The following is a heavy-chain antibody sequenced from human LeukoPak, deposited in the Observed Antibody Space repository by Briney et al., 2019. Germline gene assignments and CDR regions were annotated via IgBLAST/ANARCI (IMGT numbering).Heavy chain of an antibody. CDR2: IYYSGST. Sequence: PAGPLTLTCTVSGGSISGYYWSWIRQPPGKGLEWIGYIYYSGSTNYNPSLKSRVTISVDTSKNQFSLKLSSVTAADTAVYYCARDYSTRYFDSWGQGTLVTVSS. V-gene: IGHV4-59*01. CDR1: GGSISGYY. D-gene: IGHD2-21*01. J-gene: IGHJ4*02. CDR3: ARDYSTRYFDS.